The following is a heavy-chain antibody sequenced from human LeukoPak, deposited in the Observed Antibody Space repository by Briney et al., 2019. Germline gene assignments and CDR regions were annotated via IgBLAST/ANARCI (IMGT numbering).Heavy chain of an antibody. CDR1: GFTFRSYW. D-gene: IGHD3-16*02. V-gene: IGHV3-7*01. Sequence: PGGSLRLSCAASGFTFRSYWMSWVRQAPGKGLEWVANIKQDGSEKYYVDSVKGRFTISRDNAKNSLYLQMNSLTVEDTAVYYCARDRSYTSDYWGQGTLVTVSS. CDR2: IKQDGSEK. CDR3: ARDRSYTSDY. J-gene: IGHJ4*02.